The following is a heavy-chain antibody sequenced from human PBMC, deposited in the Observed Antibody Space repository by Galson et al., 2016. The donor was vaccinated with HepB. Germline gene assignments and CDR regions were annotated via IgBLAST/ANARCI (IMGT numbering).Heavy chain of an antibody. CDR1: GYTFINYG. D-gene: IGHD2-15*01. CDR2: ISVDIGNT. Sequence: SVKVSCKASGYTFINYGISWVRQAPGQGLEWMGWISVDIGNTNYAQKLQDRVTTTTDTSTSTAYMELRSLRSDDTAVYYCARESLYCSGGNCYSPLGDYWGQGTLVTVSS. CDR3: ARESLYCSGGNCYSPLGDY. V-gene: IGHV1-18*04. J-gene: IGHJ4*02.